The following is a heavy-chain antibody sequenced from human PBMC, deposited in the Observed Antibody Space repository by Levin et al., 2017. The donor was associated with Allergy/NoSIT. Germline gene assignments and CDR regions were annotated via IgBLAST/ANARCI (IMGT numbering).Heavy chain of an antibody. CDR2: ISSSSSYI. J-gene: IGHJ2*01. V-gene: IGHV3-21*01. CDR3: ARGTTVTTFYSGWYFDL. D-gene: IGHD4-17*01. CDR1: GFTFSSYS. Sequence: GGSLRLSCAASGFTFSSYSMNWVRQAPGKGLEWVSSISSSSSYIYYADSVKDRFTISRDNAKNSLYLQMNSLRAEDTAVYYCARGTTVTTFYSGWYFDLWGRGTLVTVSS.